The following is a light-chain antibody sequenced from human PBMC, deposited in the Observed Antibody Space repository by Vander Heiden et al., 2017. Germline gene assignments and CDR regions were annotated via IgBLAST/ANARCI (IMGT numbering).Light chain of an antibody. CDR2: QDS. CDR1: KLGDKY. Sequence: SYELTQPPSVSVSPGQTASLTCSGDKLGDKYACWYQQKPGQSPVLVIYQDSKRPSGIPERFSGSNSGNTATLTISGTQAMDEADYYCQAWDSSTYYVFGTGTKVTAL. J-gene: IGLJ1*01. CDR3: QAWDSSTYYV. V-gene: IGLV3-1*01.